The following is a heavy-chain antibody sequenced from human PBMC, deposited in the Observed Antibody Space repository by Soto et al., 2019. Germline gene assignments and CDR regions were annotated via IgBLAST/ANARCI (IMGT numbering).Heavy chain of an antibody. CDR3: AKAYGDYPYWYFDL. CDR2: IRVSGGTT. J-gene: IGHJ2*01. V-gene: IGHV3-23*01. D-gene: IGHD4-17*01. Sequence: EVQLLESGGGLEQPGGSLRLSCAASGFTLSTYAMSWVRQAPGKGLEWVSAIRVSGGTTNYADSVKGRFTVCRDNSKNTLYLQMNSLRAEDTAVYYCAKAYGDYPYWYFDLWGRGTLVTVSS. CDR1: GFTLSTYA.